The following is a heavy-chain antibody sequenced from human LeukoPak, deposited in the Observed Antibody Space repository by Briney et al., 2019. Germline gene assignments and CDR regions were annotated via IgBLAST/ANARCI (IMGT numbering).Heavy chain of an antibody. Sequence: SETLSLTCTVSGGSISSYYWSWIRQPPGKGLEWIGYIHYSGSTSYNPSLKSRVTISVDTSKNQFSLKLSSVTAADTAVYYCARDSWFGEIIEYYYGMDVWGKGTTVTVSS. CDR3: ARDSWFGEIIEYYYGMDV. CDR2: IHYSGST. J-gene: IGHJ6*04. V-gene: IGHV4-59*12. D-gene: IGHD3-10*01. CDR1: GGSISSYY.